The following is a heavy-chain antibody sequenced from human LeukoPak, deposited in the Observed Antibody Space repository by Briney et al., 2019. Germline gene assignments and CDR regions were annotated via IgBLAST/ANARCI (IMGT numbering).Heavy chain of an antibody. J-gene: IGHJ5*01. CDR2: IHPGDYTT. D-gene: IGHD3-10*01. CDR1: GYSFTSHR. V-gene: IGHV5-51*01. CDR3: TGDFGSQIGFGS. Sequence: KTGESLEISCQGPGYSFTSHRIGGAPRIPGKGWGGFRIIHPGDYTTPYTPSFQGQVTISADKSINTAYLQWSSLKASDTAMYYCTGDFGSQIGFGSWGQGTLVTVSS.